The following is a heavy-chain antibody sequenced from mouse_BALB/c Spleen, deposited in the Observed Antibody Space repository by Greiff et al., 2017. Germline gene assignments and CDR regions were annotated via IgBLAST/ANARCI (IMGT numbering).Heavy chain of an antibody. V-gene: IGHV2-9*02. CDR3: ARDRTSYYYGSSYEIAY. J-gene: IGHJ3*01. CDR2: IWAGGST. D-gene: IGHD1-1*01. CDR1: GFSLTSYG. Sequence: VKLMESGPGLVAPSQSLSITCTVSGFSLTSYGVHWVRQPPGKGLEWLGVIWAGGSTNYNSALMSRLSISKDNSKSQVFLKMNSLQTDDTAMYYCARDRTSYYYGSSYEIAYWGQGTLVTVSA.